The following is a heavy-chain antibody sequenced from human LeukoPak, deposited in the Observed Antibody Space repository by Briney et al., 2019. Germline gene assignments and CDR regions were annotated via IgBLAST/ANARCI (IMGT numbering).Heavy chain of an antibody. J-gene: IGHJ4*02. CDR1: GFTFNNYA. V-gene: IGHV3-23*01. CDR3: AKDYPETRPYYFDY. CDR2: ISGSGGTT. Sequence: GGSLRLSCAASGFTFNNYAMNWVRQAPGKGLEWVSVISGSGGTTYYADSVKGRFTISRDNSKNTLYLQMNSLRAEDTAVYYCAKDYPETRPYYFDYWGQGTLVTVSS.